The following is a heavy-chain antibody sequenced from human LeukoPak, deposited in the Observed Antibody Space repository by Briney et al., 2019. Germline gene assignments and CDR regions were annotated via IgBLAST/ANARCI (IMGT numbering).Heavy chain of an antibody. J-gene: IGHJ3*02. D-gene: IGHD5-18*01. Sequence: SETLSLTCTVSGGSISSYYWSWIRQPPGKGLEWIGYIYYSGSPNYNPSLKSRVTISVDTSKNHFSLKLSSVTAADTAVYYCARDRGVGIQLWSDAFDIWGQGTMVTVSS. CDR2: IYYSGSP. V-gene: IGHV4-59*01. CDR1: GGSISSYY. CDR3: ARDRGVGIQLWSDAFDI.